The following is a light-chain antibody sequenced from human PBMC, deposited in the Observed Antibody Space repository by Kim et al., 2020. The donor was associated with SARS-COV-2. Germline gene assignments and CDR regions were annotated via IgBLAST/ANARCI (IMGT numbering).Light chain of an antibody. CDR2: AAS. J-gene: IGKJ2*01. CDR3: LQDSNFPDA. Sequence: GDRVTLTCRASRGIRNDLSWYQQRPGQAPKLLISAASTLQSGVPSGFSGSGSGTDFVLTISSLQPEDGATYYCLQDSNFPDAFGQGTKLEI. CDR1: RGIRND. V-gene: IGKV1-6*01.